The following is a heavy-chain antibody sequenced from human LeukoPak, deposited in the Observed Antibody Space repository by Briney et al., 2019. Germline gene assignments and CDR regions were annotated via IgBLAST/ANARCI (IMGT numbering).Heavy chain of an antibody. D-gene: IGHD6-19*01. CDR2: ISYDGGNK. CDR1: GFTFRSND. CDR3: AKRDGSGWYYFDY. J-gene: IGHJ4*02. Sequence: PGGSLPLCRAASGFTFRSNDLHWVRQAPGRGLEWVALISYDGGNKYYGDSVKGRFSISRDNSKNTLYLQMNSLRADDTAVYYCAKRDGSGWYYFDYWGQGTL. V-gene: IGHV3-30*18.